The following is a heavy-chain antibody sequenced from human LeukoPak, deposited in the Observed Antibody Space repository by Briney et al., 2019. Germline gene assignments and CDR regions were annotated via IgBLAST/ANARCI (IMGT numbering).Heavy chain of an antibody. CDR3: ARAKYSSSWSSSLSGGPYFQH. D-gene: IGHD6-13*01. V-gene: IGHV3-66*01. CDR1: GFTVSSNY. J-gene: IGHJ1*01. CDR2: IYSGGST. Sequence: PGGSLRLSCAASGFTVSSNYMSWVRQAPGKGLEWVSVIYSGGSTYYADSVKGRFTISRDNSKNTLYLQMNSLRAEDTAVYYCARAKYSSSWSSSLSGGPYFQHWGQGTLVTVSS.